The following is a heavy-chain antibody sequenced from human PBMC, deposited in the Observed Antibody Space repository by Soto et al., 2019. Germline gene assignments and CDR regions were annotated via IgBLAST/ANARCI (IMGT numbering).Heavy chain of an antibody. Sequence: EVQRLESGGGLVQPGGSLRLSCAASGFTFSSYGRSWVRQAPGKGLEWVSTISGSGGSTYYADSVKGRFTISRDNSKNTLYLQISSLRAEDTAVCYCAKGTSSSWKNFDYWGQGTLVTVSS. J-gene: IGHJ4*02. CDR1: GFTFSSYG. V-gene: IGHV3-23*01. CDR3: AKGTSSSWKNFDY. CDR2: ISGSGGST. D-gene: IGHD6-13*01.